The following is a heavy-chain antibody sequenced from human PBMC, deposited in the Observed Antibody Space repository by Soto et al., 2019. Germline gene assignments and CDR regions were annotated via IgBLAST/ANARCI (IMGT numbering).Heavy chain of an antibody. CDR3: ATFFEH. CDR2: VDSDGSGT. J-gene: IGHJ4*02. CDR1: GITFSGYW. Sequence: EVQLVESGGGSVQPGGSLRLSCVASGITFSGYWMHWVRQVPGKGLVWVARVDSDGSGTSYADSVKGRFTTSRDNAKNTLYLQMDSLRVEDTAVYYCATFFEHWGQGIPVTVSS. V-gene: IGHV3-74*01.